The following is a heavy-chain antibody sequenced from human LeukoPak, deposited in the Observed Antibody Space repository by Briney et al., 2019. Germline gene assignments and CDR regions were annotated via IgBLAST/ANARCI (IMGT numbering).Heavy chain of an antibody. Sequence: GGSLRLSCAASGFTFSSYAMSWVRQAPGKGLGWVSAISGSGGSTYYADSVKGRFTISRDNSKNTLYLQMNSLRAEDTAVYYCAKADGVIVVVPAATNWGQGTLVTVSS. CDR2: ISGSGGST. CDR1: GFTFSSYA. V-gene: IGHV3-23*01. J-gene: IGHJ4*02. D-gene: IGHD2-2*01. CDR3: AKADGVIVVVPAATN.